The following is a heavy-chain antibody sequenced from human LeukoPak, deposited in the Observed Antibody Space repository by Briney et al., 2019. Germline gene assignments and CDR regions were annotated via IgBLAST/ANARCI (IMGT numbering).Heavy chain of an antibody. CDR3: ARFPSGGPCDY. Sequence: ASVKVSCKASGYTFTGSYMHWVRQAPGQGLEWMGWINPNSGGTNYAQEFQGRVTMTRDTSISTAYMDLSSLRSDDTAVYYCARFPSGGPCDYWGQGTLVTVSS. CDR2: INPNSGGT. V-gene: IGHV1-2*02. D-gene: IGHD2-15*01. J-gene: IGHJ4*02. CDR1: GYTFTGSY.